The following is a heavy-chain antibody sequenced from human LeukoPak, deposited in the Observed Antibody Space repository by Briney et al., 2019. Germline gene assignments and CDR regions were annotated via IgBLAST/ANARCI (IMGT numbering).Heavy chain of an antibody. V-gene: IGHV3-23*01. D-gene: IGHD6-19*01. CDR3: GKTTVEYSSGQKPAWPVDY. CDR2: IFGSGGSP. J-gene: IGHJ4*02. Sequence: GGSLRLSCEASGFTFGSHAMYWVRQAPGKGLEWVAGIFGSGGSPHYADPVKGRFTISRDNSRNTVYLQINSLRAEDTAVYYCGKTTVEYSSGQKPAWPVDYWDQVTLVIVSS. CDR1: GFTFGSHA.